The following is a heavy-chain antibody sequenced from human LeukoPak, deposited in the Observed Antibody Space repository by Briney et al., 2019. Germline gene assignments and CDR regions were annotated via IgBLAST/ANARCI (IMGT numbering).Heavy chain of an antibody. V-gene: IGHV3-7*05. D-gene: IGHD6-13*01. Sequence: GGSLRLSCAASGFTFSNYWMSWVRQAPGQGLEWVANIKQDGSEQYYVDSVKGRFTISRDNSKNSVYLQMNSLRAEDTAVYYCVRWSGSWYHWGQGTLVTVSS. CDR2: IKQDGSEQ. CDR1: GFTFSNYW. J-gene: IGHJ5*02. CDR3: VRWSGSWYH.